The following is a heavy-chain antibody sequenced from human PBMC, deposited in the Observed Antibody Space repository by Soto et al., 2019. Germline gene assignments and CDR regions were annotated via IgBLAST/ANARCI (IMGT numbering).Heavy chain of an antibody. D-gene: IGHD5-12*01. Sequence: QVQLVQSGAEVKKPGSSVKVSCKSSGGTFSSYAISWVRQAPGQGLEWMGGIIPIFGTANYAQKFQGRVTITADESTSTAYMDLSSLGFEDTAVYYCARSVGDGYNPTDDAFDSWCQGTMVTVSS. J-gene: IGHJ3*02. CDR1: GGTFSSYA. CDR2: IIPIFGTA. CDR3: ARSVGDGYNPTDDAFDS. V-gene: IGHV1-69*12.